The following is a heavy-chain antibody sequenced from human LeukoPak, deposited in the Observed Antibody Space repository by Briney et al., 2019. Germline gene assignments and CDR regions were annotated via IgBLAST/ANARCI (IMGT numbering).Heavy chain of an antibody. J-gene: IGHJ5*02. CDR2: INHSGST. V-gene: IGHV4-34*01. CDR1: GGSFSGYY. CDR3: ARRRVVVVPAAKVARNNWFDP. Sequence: TSETLSLTCAVYGGSFSGYYWSWIRQPPGKGLEWIGEINHSGSTNYNPSLKSRVTISVDTSKNQFSLKLSSVTAADTAVYYCARRRVVVVPAAKVARNNWFDPWGQGTLVTVSS. D-gene: IGHD2-2*01.